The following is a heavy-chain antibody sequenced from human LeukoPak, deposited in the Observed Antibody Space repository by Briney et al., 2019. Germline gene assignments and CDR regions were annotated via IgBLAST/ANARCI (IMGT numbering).Heavy chain of an antibody. Sequence: GGSLRLSCAASGFTFSNAWMSWVRQAPGKGLQWAAVISSDGDNEYYADSVKGRFTISRDNSKNSLYLQINSLRGDDTAVYYCARIYCSNTICVDNWGQGTLVTVSS. CDR2: ISSDGDNE. J-gene: IGHJ4*02. D-gene: IGHD2-2*01. V-gene: IGHV3-30*17. CDR3: ARIYCSNTICVDN. CDR1: GFTFSNAW.